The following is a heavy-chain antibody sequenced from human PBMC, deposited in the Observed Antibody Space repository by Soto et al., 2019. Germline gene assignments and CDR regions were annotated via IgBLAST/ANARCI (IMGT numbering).Heavy chain of an antibody. Sequence: HPGGSLRLSCAAAGFTFNIHAMSWVRQAPGKGLEWVSTIGSTDIYYADSVKGRFTISRDNSKDILFLQMNSLRADDTAVYYCAKDHFKDNGVFDGFDVWGQGTMVTVSS. V-gene: IGHV3-23*01. CDR2: IGSTDI. J-gene: IGHJ3*01. CDR1: GFTFNIHA. D-gene: IGHD2-8*01. CDR3: AKDHFKDNGVFDGFDV.